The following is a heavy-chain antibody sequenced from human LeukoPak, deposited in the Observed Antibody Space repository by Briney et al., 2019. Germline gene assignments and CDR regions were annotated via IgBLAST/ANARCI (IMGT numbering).Heavy chain of an antibody. Sequence: SETLSLTCAVSGGSISSSNWWSWIRQPPGKGLEWVASIFYSGTTYYNPSLKSRVTISVDTSNNQFSLKLSSVTAADTAVYYCARHPRRIARGRGAFDIWGQGTMVTVSS. CDR3: ARHPRRIARGRGAFDI. J-gene: IGHJ3*02. V-gene: IGHV4-4*02. D-gene: IGHD6-13*01. CDR2: IFYSGTT. CDR1: GGSISSSNW.